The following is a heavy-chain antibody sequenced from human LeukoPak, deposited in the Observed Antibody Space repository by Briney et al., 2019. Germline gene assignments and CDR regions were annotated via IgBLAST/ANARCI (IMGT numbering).Heavy chain of an antibody. J-gene: IGHJ3*02. V-gene: IGHV3-23*01. CDR2: ISGSGGST. Sequence: PGGSLRLSCAASGFTFSSYAMSWVRQAPGKGLEWVSAISGSGGSTYYADSVKGRFTISRDNSKNTLYLQMNSLRAEDTAVYYCASTNPLEDMIVVVGIGAFDIWGQGTMVTVSS. CDR3: ASTNPLEDMIVVVGIGAFDI. CDR1: GFTFSSYA. D-gene: IGHD3-22*01.